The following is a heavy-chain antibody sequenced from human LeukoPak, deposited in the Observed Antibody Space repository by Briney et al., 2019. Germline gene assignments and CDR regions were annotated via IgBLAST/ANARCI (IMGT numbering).Heavy chain of an antibody. D-gene: IGHD6-13*01. CDR2: ISGSGGST. J-gene: IGHJ5*02. V-gene: IGHV3-23*01. CDR3: AKLPGIAAAGTIWFDP. CDR1: GFTFSSYA. Sequence: GGSLRLSCAASGFTFSSYAMSWVRQAPGKGLEWVSAISGSGGSTYYADSVKGRFTISRDNSKNTLYLQMNSLRAEDTVVYYCAKLPGIAAAGTIWFDPWGQGTLVTVSS.